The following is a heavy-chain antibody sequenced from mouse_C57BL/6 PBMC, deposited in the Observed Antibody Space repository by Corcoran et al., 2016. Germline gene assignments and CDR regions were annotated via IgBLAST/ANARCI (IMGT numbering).Heavy chain of an antibody. J-gene: IGHJ2*01. CDR3: ARWGTGSSYVY. Sequence: QVQLKQSGAELVRPGASVKLSCKASGYTLTDYYINWVKQRPGQGLEWIARIYPGSGNTYYNEKFKGKATLTAEKSSSTAYMQLRSLTSEASAVYFCARWGTGSSYVYWGQGTTLTVSS. V-gene: IGHV1-76*01. D-gene: IGHD1-1*01. CDR2: IYPGSGNT. CDR1: GYTLTDYY.